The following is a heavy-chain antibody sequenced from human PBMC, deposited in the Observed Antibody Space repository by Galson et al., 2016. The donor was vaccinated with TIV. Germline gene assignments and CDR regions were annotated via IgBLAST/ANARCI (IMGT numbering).Heavy chain of an antibody. J-gene: IGHJ4*02. CDR3: ARSYDSSGNRGRFDH. V-gene: IGHV3-53*01. D-gene: IGHD3-22*01. Sequence: SLRLSCAASGLTVSTNYMSWVRQAPGKGLEWVSIVYSDGSTYYADSVKGRFSISRDNSKNTVYLQLNSLRAEDTAVYYRARSYDSSGNRGRFDHWGQGTLVTVSS. CDR1: GLTVSTNY. CDR2: VYSDGST.